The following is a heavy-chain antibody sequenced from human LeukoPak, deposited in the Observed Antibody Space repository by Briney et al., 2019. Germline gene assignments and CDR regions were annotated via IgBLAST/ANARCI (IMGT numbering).Heavy chain of an antibody. Sequence: GASVKVSCTASGYTFTSYAMNWVRQAPGQGLEWMGWINTNTGNPTYAQGFTGRFVFSLDTSVSTAYLQISSLKAEDTAVYYCARDRDDIVVVPAASHAFDIWGQGTMVTVSS. CDR2: INTNTGNP. D-gene: IGHD2-2*01. J-gene: IGHJ3*02. V-gene: IGHV7-4-1*02. CDR3: ARDRDDIVVVPAASHAFDI. CDR1: GYTFTSYA.